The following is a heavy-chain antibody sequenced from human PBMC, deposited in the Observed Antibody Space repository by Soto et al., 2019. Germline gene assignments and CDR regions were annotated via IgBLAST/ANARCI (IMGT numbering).Heavy chain of an antibody. Sequence: QVQLVESGGGVVQPGRSLRLSCAASGFTFSSYGMHWVRQAPGKGLEWVAVISYDGSNKYYADSVKGRFTISRDNSKNTLYLQMNSLRAEDTAVYYCAKDPRRGIVATYYYYYYGMDVWGQGTTVTVSS. J-gene: IGHJ6*02. CDR2: ISYDGSNK. CDR3: AKDPRRGIVATYYYYYYGMDV. D-gene: IGHD5-12*01. CDR1: GFTFSSYG. V-gene: IGHV3-30*18.